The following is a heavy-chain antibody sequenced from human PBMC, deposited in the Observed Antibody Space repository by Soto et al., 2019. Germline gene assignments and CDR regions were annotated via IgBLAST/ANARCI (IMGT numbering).Heavy chain of an antibody. CDR3: ARDGAREGSDYYFYMDI. CDR1: GFTFSSYS. CDR2: ISGRTNYI. D-gene: IGHD6-6*01. Sequence: GGSLRLSCAASGFTFSSYSMTWVRQAPGKGLEWVSSISGRTNYIYYADSLKGRFTISRDNAKNSLYLQMNSLRAEDTAVYYCARDGAREGSDYYFYMDIWGKGTTVTVSS. V-gene: IGHV3-21*01. J-gene: IGHJ6*03.